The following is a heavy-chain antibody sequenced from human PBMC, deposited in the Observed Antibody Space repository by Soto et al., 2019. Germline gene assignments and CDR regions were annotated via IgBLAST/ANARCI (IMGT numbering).Heavy chain of an antibody. Sequence: QVQLQESGPGLVKPSGTLSLTCAVSGGSISSSNWWSWVRQPPGKGLEWIGEIYHSGSTNYNPSLKSRVTRSVDKSKNQFSLKLSSVTAADTAVYYCASSSGSYYYYYGMDVWGQGTTVTVSS. J-gene: IGHJ6*02. CDR3: ASSSGSYYYYYGMDV. CDR1: GGSISSSNW. V-gene: IGHV4-4*02. D-gene: IGHD1-26*01. CDR2: IYHSGST.